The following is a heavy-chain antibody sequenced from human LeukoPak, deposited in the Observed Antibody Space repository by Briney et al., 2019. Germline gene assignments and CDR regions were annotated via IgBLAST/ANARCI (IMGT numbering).Heavy chain of an antibody. CDR1: GVSISSSY. D-gene: IGHD3-10*01. CDR2: VYYTGSS. J-gene: IGHJ4*02. CDR3: AGYGSGSYYKAFDF. Sequence: SETLSLTCTVSGVSISSSYWSWIRQPPGKGLEWIGYVYYTGSSYYNPSLKSRATTSIDMSKNQFSLKLTSMTAADTAVYYCAGYGSGSYYKAFDFWGQGILVTVSS. V-gene: IGHV4-59*01.